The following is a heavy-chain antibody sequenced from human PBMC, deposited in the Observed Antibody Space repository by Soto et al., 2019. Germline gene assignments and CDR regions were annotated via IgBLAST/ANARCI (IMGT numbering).Heavy chain of an antibody. CDR2: ISAYNGNT. CDR1: CYTFTSYG. CDR3: ARDYGGNSENFDY. D-gene: IGHD4-17*01. Sequence: ASVQVSCQASCYTFTSYGISWVRQAPGQGLEWMGWISAYNGNTNYAQKLQGRVTMTTDTSTSTAYMELRSLRSDDTAVYYRARDYGGNSENFDYWGQGTLVTVSS. V-gene: IGHV1-18*04. J-gene: IGHJ4*02.